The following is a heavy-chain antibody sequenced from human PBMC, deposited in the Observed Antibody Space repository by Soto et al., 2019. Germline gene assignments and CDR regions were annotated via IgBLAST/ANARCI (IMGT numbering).Heavy chain of an antibody. V-gene: IGHV1-18*01. D-gene: IGHD3-3*01. CDR1: GYTFTSFG. J-gene: IGHJ6*02. CDR3: ARDYVYDFWSGYYGMDV. CDR2: ISAYNGNT. Sequence: ASVEVFCTASGYTFTSFGITCVRQAPGQGLEWMGWISAYNGNTKYAQKLQGRVTMTTDTSTSTAYMELRSLRSDDTAVYYCARDYVYDFWSGYYGMDVWGQGTTVT.